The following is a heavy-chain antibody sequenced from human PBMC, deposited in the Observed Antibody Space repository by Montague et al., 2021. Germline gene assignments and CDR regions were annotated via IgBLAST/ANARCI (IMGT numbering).Heavy chain of an antibody. J-gene: IGHJ5*02. CDR1: GGSISSASYY. CDR2: IYYNGTT. CDR3: ARSLYCRGGSCYSGFDP. D-gene: IGHD2-15*01. Sequence: SETLSLTCTVSGGSISSASYYWGWIRQPPGKGLEFIGVIYYNGTTYHNPSLKSRVTVSMDTSKNQFSLKLSSVTAADTAVYYCARSLYCRGGSCYSGFDPWGQATLVTASS. V-gene: IGHV4-39*01.